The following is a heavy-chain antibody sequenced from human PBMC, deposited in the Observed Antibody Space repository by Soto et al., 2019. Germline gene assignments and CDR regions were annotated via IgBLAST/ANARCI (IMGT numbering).Heavy chain of an antibody. CDR3: DRAIWSRHGMDV. CDR1: GGSISSGDYY. Sequence: SETLSLTCTVSGGSISSGDYYWSWIRQPPGKGLEWIGYIYYSGSTYYNPSLKSRVTISVDTSKNQFSLKLSSVTAADTAVYYCDRAIWSRHGMDVWGQGTTVTVSS. CDR2: IYYSGST. D-gene: IGHD3-3*01. J-gene: IGHJ6*02. V-gene: IGHV4-30-4*01.